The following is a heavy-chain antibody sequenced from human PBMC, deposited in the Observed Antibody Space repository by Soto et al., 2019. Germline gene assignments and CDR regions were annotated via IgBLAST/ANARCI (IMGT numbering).Heavy chain of an antibody. CDR2: IYYSGST. CDR3: ARDTYVSSSWYGLNYYYYGMDV. D-gene: IGHD6-13*01. CDR1: GGTISSWY. V-gene: IGHV4-59*01. J-gene: IGHJ6*02. Sequence: TSETLSLTCTVSGGTISSWYWSWIRQPPGKGLEWIGYIYYSGSTNYNPSLKSRVTISVDTSKNQFSLKLSSVTAADTAVYYCARDTYVSSSWYGLNYYYYGMDVWGQGTTVTVSS.